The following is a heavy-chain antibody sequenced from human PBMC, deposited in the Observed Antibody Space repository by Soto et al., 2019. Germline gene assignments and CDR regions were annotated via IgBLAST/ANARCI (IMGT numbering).Heavy chain of an antibody. V-gene: IGHV3-23*01. D-gene: IGHD1-7*01. J-gene: IGHJ4*02. CDR3: AKNQERELPRVIDF. Sequence: GGSLRLSCATSGLTFSNYAMSWVRQAPGGGLEWVSSMSGSSSTTYYADSVRGRFTISRDRSKNTLYLQMSSLRAEDTALYYCAKNQERELPRVIDFWGQGTLVTSPQ. CDR1: GLTFSNYA. CDR2: MSGSSSTT.